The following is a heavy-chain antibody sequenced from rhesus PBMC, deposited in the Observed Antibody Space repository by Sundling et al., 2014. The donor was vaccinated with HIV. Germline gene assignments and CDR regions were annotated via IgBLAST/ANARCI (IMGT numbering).Heavy chain of an antibody. D-gene: IGHD6-13*01. J-gene: IGHJ4*01. V-gene: IGHV1-138*01. CDR2: INPKTGGT. Sequence: QVQLVQSGAEVKKPGSSVKVSCKASGYTFIDYYMHWVRQAPGQGLEWMGEINPKTGGTNFAQKFQGRVTMTRDTSTSTSYMELSSLRSEDTAVYYCARERGIAAGPIDYWGQGVLVTVSS. CDR3: ARERGIAAGPIDY. CDR1: GYTFIDYY.